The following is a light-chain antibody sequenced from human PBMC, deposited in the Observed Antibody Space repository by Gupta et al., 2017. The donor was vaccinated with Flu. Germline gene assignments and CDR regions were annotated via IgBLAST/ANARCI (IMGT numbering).Light chain of an antibody. J-gene: IGLJ2*01. CDR3: ETWDSSLSSVI. V-gene: IGLV1-51*01. Sequence: QSVLTQPSSVSAAPGQKVTISCSGRSSNIGKNPVSWFQQVPGTAPKLLIYDNTKRPSGIPDRFSGSKSDTSATLGITGLQTGDEADYYCETWDSSLSSVIFGGGTKLTV. CDR1: SSNIGKNP. CDR2: DNT.